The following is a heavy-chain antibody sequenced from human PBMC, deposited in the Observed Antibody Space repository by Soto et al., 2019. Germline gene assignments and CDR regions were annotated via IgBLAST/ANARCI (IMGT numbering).Heavy chain of an antibody. CDR1: GYIFTSYY. D-gene: IGHD6-6*01. CDR2: INPSGGST. J-gene: IGHJ5*02. V-gene: IGHV1-46*01. CDR3: GRERGIGARLNWLDP. Sequence: ASVKVSCKASGYIFTSYYIHWVRQAPGQGLEWMGIINPSGGSTSYAQKFQGRVTMTRDTSTSTVHMELSSLRSEDTAVYYCGRERGIGARLNWLDPWGQGTLVTVSS.